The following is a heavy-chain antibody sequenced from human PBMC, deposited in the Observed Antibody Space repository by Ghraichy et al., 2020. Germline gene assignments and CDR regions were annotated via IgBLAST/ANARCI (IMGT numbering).Heavy chain of an antibody. CDR2: ISSSGSTI. V-gene: IGHV3-11*01. CDR3: ARSRSGGGVLARYYYYYYGMDV. CDR1: GFTFSDYY. J-gene: IGHJ6*02. Sequence: GGSLRLSCAASGFTFSDYYMSWIRQAPGKGLEWVSYISSSGSTIYYADSVKGRFTISRDNAKNSLYLQMNSLRAEDTAVYYCARSRSGGGVLARYYYYYYGMDVWGQGTTVTVSS. D-gene: IGHD3-16*01.